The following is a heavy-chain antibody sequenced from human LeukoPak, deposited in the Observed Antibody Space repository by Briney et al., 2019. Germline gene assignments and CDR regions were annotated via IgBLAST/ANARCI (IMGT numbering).Heavy chain of an antibody. V-gene: IGHV4-38-2*01. D-gene: IGHD3-10*01. CDR2: IYHSGCT. J-gene: IGHJ4*02. CDR1: GYSISSGYY. Sequence: SETLSLTCAVSGYSISSGYYWGCLRQPPRKGLEWFASIYHSGCTYYHPSRKSRITISVDTSKNQFSLKLSSVTAADTAIYYCARRSQRAPFGGFDYWGQGTLVTVSS. CDR3: ARRSQRAPFGGFDY.